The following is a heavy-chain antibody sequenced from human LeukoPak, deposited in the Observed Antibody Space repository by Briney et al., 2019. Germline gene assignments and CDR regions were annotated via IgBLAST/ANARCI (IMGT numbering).Heavy chain of an antibody. CDR1: GFTFSSYS. J-gene: IGHJ4*02. Sequence: GGSLRLSCAASGFTFSSYSMNWVHQAPGKGLEWVSSISSSSSYIYYADSVKGRFTISRDNAKNSLYLQMNSLRAEDTAVYYCARGVVVIKASYYFDYWGQGTLVTVSS. CDR3: ARGVVVIKASYYFDY. CDR2: ISSSSSYI. D-gene: IGHD3-22*01. V-gene: IGHV3-21*01.